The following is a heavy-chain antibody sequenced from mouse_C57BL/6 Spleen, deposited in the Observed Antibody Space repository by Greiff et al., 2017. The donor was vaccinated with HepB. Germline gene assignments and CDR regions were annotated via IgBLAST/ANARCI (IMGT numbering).Heavy chain of an antibody. Sequence: EVKLQESGPGLVKPSQSLSLTCSVTGYSITSGYYWNWIRQFPGNKLEWMGYISYDGSNNYNPSLKNRISITRDTSKNQFFLKLNSVTTEDTATYYCARERLEAMDYWGQGTSVTVSS. J-gene: IGHJ4*01. CDR3: ARERLEAMDY. CDR2: ISYDGSN. D-gene: IGHD2-2*01. V-gene: IGHV3-6*01. CDR1: GYSITSGYY.